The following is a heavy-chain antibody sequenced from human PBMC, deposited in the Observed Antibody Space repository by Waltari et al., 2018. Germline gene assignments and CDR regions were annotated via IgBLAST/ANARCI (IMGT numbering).Heavy chain of an antibody. CDR1: GGSFSGYY. Sequence: QVQLQQWGAGLLKPSETLSLTCAVYGGSFSGYYWSWIRQPPGKGLEWIGEINHSGSTNYNPSLKSRVTISVDTSKNQFSLKLSSVTAADTAVYYCARGLHLIAPRPKYYYGMDVWGQGTTVTVSS. D-gene: IGHD6-6*01. CDR2: INHSGST. V-gene: IGHV4-34*01. J-gene: IGHJ6*02. CDR3: ARGLHLIAPRPKYYYGMDV.